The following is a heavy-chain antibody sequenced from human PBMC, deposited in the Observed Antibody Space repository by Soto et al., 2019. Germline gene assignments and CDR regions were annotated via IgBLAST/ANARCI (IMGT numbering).Heavy chain of an antibody. D-gene: IGHD3-3*01. CDR1: GVSISNDDYY. Sequence: SETLSLTCTVSGVSISNDDYYWTWIRQHPGKGLEWIGYIYYSGYTFYNPSLKSRITILEDSSKNQFSLRLSSVTAADTAVYYCARGQTVFGVNNPLDYWGQGTLVTVSS. V-gene: IGHV4-31*03. CDR2: IYYSGYT. CDR3: ARGQTVFGVNNPLDY. J-gene: IGHJ4*02.